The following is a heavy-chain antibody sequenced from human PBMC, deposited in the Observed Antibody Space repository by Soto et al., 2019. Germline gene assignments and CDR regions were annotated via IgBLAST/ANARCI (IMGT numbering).Heavy chain of an antibody. CDR3: ARQIYDSDTGPNFQYYFDS. D-gene: IGHD3-22*01. Sequence: GESLKISCKGSGYSFAGYWITWVRQKPGKGLEWMERIDPSDSQTYYSPSFRGHVTISVTKSITTVFLQWSSLRASDTAMYYCARQIYDSDTGPNFQYYFDSWGQGTPVTVSS. J-gene: IGHJ4*02. V-gene: IGHV5-10-1*01. CDR2: IDPSDSQT. CDR1: GYSFAGYW.